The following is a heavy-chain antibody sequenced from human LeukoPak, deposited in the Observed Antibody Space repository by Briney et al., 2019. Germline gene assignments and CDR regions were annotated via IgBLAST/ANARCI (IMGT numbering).Heavy chain of an antibody. D-gene: IGHD3-22*01. CDR1: GFTFSDYA. V-gene: IGHV3-23*01. J-gene: IGHJ4*02. CDR3: AKRYDTGGYYHFDY. Sequence: GGSLRLSCAASGFTFSDYAMSWVRQAPGKGLGWVCTISGGVTTYYADSVKGRFTISRDNSKNTLYLQMNSLRAEDTALYFCAKRYDTGGYYHFDYWGQGTLVTVSS. CDR2: ISGGVTT.